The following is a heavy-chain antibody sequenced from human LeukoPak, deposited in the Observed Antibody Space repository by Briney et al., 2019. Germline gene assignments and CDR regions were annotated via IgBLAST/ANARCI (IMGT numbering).Heavy chain of an antibody. CDR1: GGSISSSSYY. CDR2: IFYSGST. CDR3: ARGATVLRYFDWLVV. Sequence: PSETLSLTCTVSGGSISSSSYYWAWIRQPPGKELKWIGSIFYSGSTYYNPSLRGRVTISVDTSQNQFSLKLSSVTAADTAVYYCARGATVLRYFDWLVVWGQGTLVTVAS. J-gene: IGHJ5*02. V-gene: IGHV4-39*01. D-gene: IGHD3-9*01.